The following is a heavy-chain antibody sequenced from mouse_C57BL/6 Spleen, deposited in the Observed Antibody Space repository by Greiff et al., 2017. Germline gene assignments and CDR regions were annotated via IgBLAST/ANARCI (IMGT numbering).Heavy chain of an antibody. CDR3: ARPLYYGSSHFDY. CDR1: GYTFTDYN. Sequence: EVQLQQSGPELVKPGASVKMSCKASGYTFTDYNMHWVKQSHGKSLEWIGYINPNNGGTSYNQKFKGKATLTVNKSSSTAYMELRILTSEDSAVYYCARPLYYGSSHFDYWGQGTTLTGSS. D-gene: IGHD1-1*01. V-gene: IGHV1-22*01. CDR2: INPNNGGT. J-gene: IGHJ2*01.